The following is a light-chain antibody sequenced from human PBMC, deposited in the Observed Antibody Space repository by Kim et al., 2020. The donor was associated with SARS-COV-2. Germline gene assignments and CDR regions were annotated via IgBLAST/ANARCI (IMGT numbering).Light chain of an antibody. CDR1: SGAVTSGYY. V-gene: IGLV7-43*01. CDR2: TTG. CDR3: LVMDAGAWV. J-gene: IGLJ3*02. Sequence: PGGTVTLTWASSSGAVTSGYYPNWFQQKPGQAPRALIYTTGNKHSWTPARFSGSLLGGKAALTLSGVQPEDEAEYYCLVMDAGAWVFGGGTQLTVL.